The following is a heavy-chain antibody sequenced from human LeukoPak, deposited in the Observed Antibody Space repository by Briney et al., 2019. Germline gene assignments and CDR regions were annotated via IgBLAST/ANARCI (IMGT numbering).Heavy chain of an antibody. D-gene: IGHD1-26*01. Sequence: ASVKVSCKASRYTFTGYYMHWVRQAPGQGLEWMGWINPNSGGTNYAQKFQGRVTMTRDTSISTAYMELSRLRSDDTAVYYCARALGATTGRNDYWGQGTLVTVSS. CDR1: RYTFTGYY. CDR3: ARALGATTGRNDY. CDR2: INPNSGGT. J-gene: IGHJ4*02. V-gene: IGHV1-2*02.